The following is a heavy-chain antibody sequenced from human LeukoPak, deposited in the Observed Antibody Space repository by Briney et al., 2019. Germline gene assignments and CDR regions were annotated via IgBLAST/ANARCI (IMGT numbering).Heavy chain of an antibody. Sequence: PGGSLRLSCVASGFTFSSYAMSWVRQAPGKGLEWVSGLTGSGGNTYYADSVKGRFTISRDNSKNTLSLQMNSLRAEDAAVYYCVKFRGIQHYNYHMDVWGKGTTVTLSS. V-gene: IGHV3-23*01. D-gene: IGHD3-10*01. CDR1: GFTFSSYA. CDR3: VKFRGIQHYNYHMDV. CDR2: LTGSGGNT. J-gene: IGHJ6*03.